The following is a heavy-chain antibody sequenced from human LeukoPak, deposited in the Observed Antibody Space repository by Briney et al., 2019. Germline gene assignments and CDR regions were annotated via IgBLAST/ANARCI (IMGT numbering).Heavy chain of an antibody. CDR2: INWNGGST. V-gene: IGHV3-20*04. J-gene: IGHJ4*02. D-gene: IGHD6-6*01. CDR1: GFTFDDYG. Sequence: GGSLRLSCAASGFTFDDYGVSWGRQAPGKGLEWVSGINWNGGSTGYADSVKGRFTISRDNAKNSLYLQMNSLRAEDTALYYCARGRGYSSSSRIDYFDYWGQGTLVTVSS. CDR3: ARGRGYSSSSRIDYFDY.